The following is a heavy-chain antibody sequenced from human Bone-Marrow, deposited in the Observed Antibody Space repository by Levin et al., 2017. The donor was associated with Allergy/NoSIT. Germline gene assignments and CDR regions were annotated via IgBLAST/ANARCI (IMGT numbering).Heavy chain of an antibody. CDR1: GYTFTSYG. CDR2: ISAYNGNT. Sequence: GASVKVSCKASGYTFTSYGISWVRQAPGQGLEWMGWISAYNGNTNYAQKLQGRVTMTTDTSTSTAYMELRSLRSDDTAVYYCARGVSPLDIVLVVPRLSYYMDVWGKGTTVTVSS. CDR3: ARGVSPLDIVLVVPRLSYYMDV. V-gene: IGHV1-18*01. D-gene: IGHD2-8*02. J-gene: IGHJ6*03.